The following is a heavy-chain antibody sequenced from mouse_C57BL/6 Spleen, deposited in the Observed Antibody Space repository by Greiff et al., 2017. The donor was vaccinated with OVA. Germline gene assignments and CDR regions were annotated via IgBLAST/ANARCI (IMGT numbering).Heavy chain of an antibody. J-gene: IGHJ3*01. CDR2: IDPENGDT. Sequence: VQLQQSGAELVRPGASVKLSCTASGFNIKDDYMHWVKQRPEQGLEWIGWIDPENGDTEYASKFQGKATITADTSSNTAYLQLSSLTSEDTAVYYCTTDYYGSSHFAYWGQGTLVTVSA. CDR1: GFNIKDDY. D-gene: IGHD1-1*01. CDR3: TTDYYGSSHFAY. V-gene: IGHV14-4*01.